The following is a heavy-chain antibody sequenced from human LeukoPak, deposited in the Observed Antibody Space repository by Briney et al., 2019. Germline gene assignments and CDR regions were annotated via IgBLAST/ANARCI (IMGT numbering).Heavy chain of an antibody. D-gene: IGHD2-15*01. CDR3: ARVAADAGYYYYMDV. Sequence: ASVKVSCKASGYTFTSYGISWVRQAPGQGLEWMGWISAYNGNTNYAQKLQGRVTMTTDTSTSTAYMELRSLRPDDTAVYYCARVAADAGYYYYMDVWGKGTTVTVSS. J-gene: IGHJ6*03. CDR2: ISAYNGNT. CDR1: GYTFTSYG. V-gene: IGHV1-18*01.